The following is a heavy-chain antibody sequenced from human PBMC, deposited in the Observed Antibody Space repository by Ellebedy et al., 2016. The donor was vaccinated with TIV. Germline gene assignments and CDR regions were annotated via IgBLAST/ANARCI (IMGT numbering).Heavy chain of an antibody. V-gene: IGHV3-48*02. CDR3: ARQFAY. Sequence: GGSLRLSXAASGFTFSAYTMHWVRQAPGKGLEWVSYISSSGTGTYYADSVKGRFSISRDNAKNSLYLQMNSLRDEDTAVYYCARQFAYWGQGTLVNVSS. J-gene: IGHJ4*02. CDR1: GFTFSAYT. CDR2: ISSSGTGT. D-gene: IGHD2-21*01.